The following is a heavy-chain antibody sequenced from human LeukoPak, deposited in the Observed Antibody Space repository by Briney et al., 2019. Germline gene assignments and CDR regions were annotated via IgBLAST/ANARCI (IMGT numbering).Heavy chain of an antibody. CDR3: AGFGMVTYGMDV. CDR1: GGSFSGYY. V-gene: IGHV4-34*01. D-gene: IGHD3-3*01. Sequence: SETLSLTCAVYGGSFSGYYWSWIRQPPGKGLEWIGEINHSGSTNYNPSLKSRVTISVDTSKNQFSLKLSSVTAADTAVYYCAGFGMVTYGMDVWGQGTTVTVSS. CDR2: INHSGST. J-gene: IGHJ6*02.